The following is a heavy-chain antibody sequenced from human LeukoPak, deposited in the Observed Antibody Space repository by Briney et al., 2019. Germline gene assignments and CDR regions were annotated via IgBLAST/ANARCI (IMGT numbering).Heavy chain of an antibody. D-gene: IGHD3-22*01. V-gene: IGHV4-39*01. Sequence: PSETLSLTCTVSGGSTSSSSYYWGWIRQPPGKGLEWIGNIYYTGRTYYNPSLKSRVTISVDPSKNQFSLKLSSVSAADTAVYYCARLYYYDSSGPPLWGQGTLVTVSS. CDR2: IYYTGRT. J-gene: IGHJ4*02. CDR1: GGSTSSSSYY. CDR3: ARLYYYDSSGPPL.